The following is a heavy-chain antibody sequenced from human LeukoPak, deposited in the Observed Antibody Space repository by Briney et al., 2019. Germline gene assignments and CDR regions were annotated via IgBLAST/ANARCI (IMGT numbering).Heavy chain of an antibody. D-gene: IGHD3-22*01. J-gene: IGHJ3*02. CDR3: ARTPLYYDSSGEALGAFDI. CDR1: GGSISSGGYY. Sequence: SQTLSLTCTVSGGSISSGGYYWSWIRQHPGKGLEWIGYIYYSGSTYYNPSLKSRVTISVDTSKNQFSLKLSSVTAADTAVYYCARTPLYYDSSGEALGAFDIWGQGTMVTVSS. V-gene: IGHV4-31*03. CDR2: IYYSGST.